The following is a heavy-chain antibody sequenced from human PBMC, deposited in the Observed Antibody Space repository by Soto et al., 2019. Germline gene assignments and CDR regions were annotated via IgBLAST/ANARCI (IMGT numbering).Heavy chain of an antibody. Sequence: QVQLVQSGAEVKEPGASVKVSCKASGYTFRHFGISWVRQAPGQGLEWMGWISPYNGDTKYTQKLQGRVTMTNNTSKGTAYMELRSLRSDDTAVYYCAKEYCGGGRCYGVDYWGQGTLVTVSS. V-gene: IGHV1-18*01. D-gene: IGHD2-15*01. CDR3: AKEYCGGGRCYGVDY. CDR1: GYTFRHFG. CDR2: ISPYNGDT. J-gene: IGHJ4*02.